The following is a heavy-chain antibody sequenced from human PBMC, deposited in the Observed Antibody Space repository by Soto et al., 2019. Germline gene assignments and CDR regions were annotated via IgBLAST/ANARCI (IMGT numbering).Heavy chain of an antibody. J-gene: IGHJ6*02. Sequence: PGGSLRLSCAGSGFTFRDYYMSWVRLAPGPGLEWVSYMSSSGATIYYADSVKGRFTISRDNAKNSLYLQMNSLRADDTAVYYCARNTVSAAGADYYGLDVWGQGTTVTVSS. CDR3: ARNTVSAAGADYYGLDV. CDR1: GFTFRDYY. CDR2: MSSSGATI. V-gene: IGHV3-11*01. D-gene: IGHD6-13*01.